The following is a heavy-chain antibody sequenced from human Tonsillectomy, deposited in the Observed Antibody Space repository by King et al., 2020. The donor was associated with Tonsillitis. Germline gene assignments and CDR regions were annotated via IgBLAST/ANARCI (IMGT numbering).Heavy chain of an antibody. V-gene: IGHV4-61*02. CDR2: IYASGGT. CDR1: CGSLSSGTYY. D-gene: IGHD6-13*01. Sequence: QLQESGPGLVKPAQTLSVTCTVSCGSLSSGTYYWTWIRQSAGKGLEWIGRIYASGGTDYNPSLKSRVTMSIDTSTNQFSLEMKSVTAADTAVYFCVRQYSSSRYWNWYLDLWGRGTLVTVSS. J-gene: IGHJ2*01. CDR3: VRQYSSSRYWNWYLDL.